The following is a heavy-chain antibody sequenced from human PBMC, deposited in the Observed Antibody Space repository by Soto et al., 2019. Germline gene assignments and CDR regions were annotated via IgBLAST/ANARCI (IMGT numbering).Heavy chain of an antibody. Sequence: SETLSLTCTVSGDSISDDYWSWIRQPPGKALEWIGYIYYSGSTSYNPSFKSRVTISVDTSKTQFSLKLSSVTAADTAVYYCARVRTTLDFYYYYMDVWGIGTTVTVSS. CDR3: ARVRTTLDFYYYYMDV. J-gene: IGHJ6*03. V-gene: IGHV4-59*08. D-gene: IGHD2-2*01. CDR2: IYYSGST. CDR1: GDSISDDY.